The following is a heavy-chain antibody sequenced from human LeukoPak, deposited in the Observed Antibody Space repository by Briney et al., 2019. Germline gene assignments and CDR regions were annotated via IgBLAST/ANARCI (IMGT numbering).Heavy chain of an antibody. V-gene: IGHV3-30*14. CDR3: VLGAYWNDDKNAFHI. J-gene: IGHJ3*02. D-gene: IGHD1-1*01. Sequence: GGSLRLSCAASGFTFSSYAMHWVRQAPGKGLEWVAVISYDGSNKYYADSVKGRFTISRENAKKSLYLQMSSLRVEDTAVYFCVLGAYWNDDKNAFHIWGPGTMVTVSS. CDR1: GFTFSSYA. CDR2: ISYDGSNK.